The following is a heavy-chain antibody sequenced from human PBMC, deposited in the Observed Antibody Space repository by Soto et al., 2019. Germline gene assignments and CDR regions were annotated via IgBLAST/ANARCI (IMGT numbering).Heavy chain of an antibody. V-gene: IGHV4-34*01. D-gene: IGHD2-2*01. Sequence: ASETLSLTCAVYGGSFSGYYWSWIRQPPGKGLEWIGEINHSGSTNYNPSLKSRVTISVDTSKSQFSLKLSSVTAADTAVYYCARGWGDIVVVPAATFDYWGQGTLVTVSS. J-gene: IGHJ4*02. CDR2: INHSGST. CDR3: ARGWGDIVVVPAATFDY. CDR1: GGSFSGYY.